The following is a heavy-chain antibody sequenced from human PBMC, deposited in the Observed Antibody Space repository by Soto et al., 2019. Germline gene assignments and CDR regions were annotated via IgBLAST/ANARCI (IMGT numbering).Heavy chain of an antibody. Sequence: EVQLVESGGGLVQPGGSLKLSCAASGFTFSGSAMHWVRQASGKGLEWVGRIRSKANSYATAYAASVKGRFTISRDDSKTTAYLQMTSLKTEDTAVYYCTWVDRDFDLWGRGTLVTVSS. CDR1: GFTFSGSA. CDR3: TWVDRDFDL. CDR2: IRSKANSYAT. J-gene: IGHJ2*01. D-gene: IGHD5-12*01. V-gene: IGHV3-73*02.